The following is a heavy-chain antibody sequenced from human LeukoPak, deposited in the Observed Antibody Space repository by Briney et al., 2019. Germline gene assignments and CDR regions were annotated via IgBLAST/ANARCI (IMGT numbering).Heavy chain of an antibody. D-gene: IGHD2-2*02. Sequence: GGSLRLSCAAPGFTFSSYAMHWVRQAPGKGLEYVSAISSNGGSTYYANSVKGRFTISRDNSKNTLYLQMGSLRAEDMAVYYCARESAEYQLLYDYWGQGTLVTVSS. CDR2: ISSNGGST. V-gene: IGHV3-64*01. J-gene: IGHJ4*02. CDR3: ARESAEYQLLYDY. CDR1: GFTFSSYA.